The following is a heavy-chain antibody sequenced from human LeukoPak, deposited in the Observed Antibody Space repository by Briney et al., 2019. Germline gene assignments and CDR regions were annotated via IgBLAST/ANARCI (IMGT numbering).Heavy chain of an antibody. J-gene: IGHJ6*02. CDR2: INSDGSST. D-gene: IGHD3-10*01. Sequence: GSLRLSCAASGFTFSNYWMHWVRQAPGKGLVRVSRINSDGSSTTYADSVKGRFTISRDNAKNTLYLQMNSLRAEDTAVYYCARDYGRSRDYGMDVWGQGTTVTVSS. CDR3: ARDYGRSRDYGMDV. V-gene: IGHV3-74*01. CDR1: GFTFSNYW.